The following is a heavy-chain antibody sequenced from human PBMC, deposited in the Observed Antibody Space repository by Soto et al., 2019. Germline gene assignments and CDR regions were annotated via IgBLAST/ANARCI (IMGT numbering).Heavy chain of an antibody. Sequence: EVQLVESGGGLVQPGGSLRLSCAASGFTFSTYWMSWVRQAPGKGLAWVANIKEDGSAKSYVDSVKGRFTISRDNAKNSLYLQMNSLRAEDTAVYHCARDRGRGVECFGTCYSSYFDPWGQGTLVTVSS. V-gene: IGHV3-7*01. CDR1: GFTFSTYW. D-gene: IGHD2-15*01. CDR2: IKEDGSAK. CDR3: ARDRGRGVECFGTCYSSYFDP. J-gene: IGHJ5*02.